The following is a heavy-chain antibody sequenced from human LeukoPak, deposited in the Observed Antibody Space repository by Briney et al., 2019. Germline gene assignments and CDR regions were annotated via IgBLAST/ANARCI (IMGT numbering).Heavy chain of an antibody. D-gene: IGHD6-13*01. CDR2: IRSKANSYAT. J-gene: IGHJ3*02. V-gene: IGHV3-73*01. CDR3: TRLVGAAADAFDI. Sequence: HPGGSLRLSCAASGFTFSGSAMHWVRQASGKGLEWVGRIRSKANSYATAYAASVKGRFTISRDDSKNTAYLQMNSLKTEDTAVYYCTRLVGAAADAFDIWGQGTMVTVSS. CDR1: GFTFSGSA.